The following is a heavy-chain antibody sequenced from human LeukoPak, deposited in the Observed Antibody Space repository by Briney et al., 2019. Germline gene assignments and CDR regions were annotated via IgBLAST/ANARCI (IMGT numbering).Heavy chain of an antibody. Sequence: GGSLRLSCTTSGFTFGDYAMSWVRQAPGKGLEWVGFIRSKAYGGTTEYAASVKGRFTISRDDSKSIAYLQMNSLKTEGTAVYYCQTYYYDSSGYYYIDQWGQGTLVTVSS. CDR3: QTYYYDSSGYYYIDQ. CDR2: IRSKAYGGTT. D-gene: IGHD3-22*01. V-gene: IGHV3-49*04. J-gene: IGHJ4*02. CDR1: GFTFGDYA.